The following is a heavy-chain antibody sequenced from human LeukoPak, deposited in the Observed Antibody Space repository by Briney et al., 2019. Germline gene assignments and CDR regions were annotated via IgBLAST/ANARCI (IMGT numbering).Heavy chain of an antibody. V-gene: IGHV3-23*01. Sequence: GGSLRLSCAASGFTFTSYAMSWVRQAPGKGLEWVSAISGGGGSTYYAESVKGRFTISRDNSKNTLYLQMNSLRAEDTAVYYCAKADYYETSGYLFDPWGQGTLVTVSS. D-gene: IGHD3-22*01. J-gene: IGHJ5*02. CDR2: ISGGGGST. CDR3: AKADYYETSGYLFDP. CDR1: GFTFTSYA.